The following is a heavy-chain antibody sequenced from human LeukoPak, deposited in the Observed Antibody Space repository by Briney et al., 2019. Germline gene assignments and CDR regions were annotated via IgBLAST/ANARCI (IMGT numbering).Heavy chain of an antibody. CDR1: GGSISSGGYY. CDR3: AREGIWQQLGDAFDI. CDR2: IYYSGST. D-gene: IGHD6-13*01. V-gene: IGHV4-31*03. Sequence: SETLSLTCTVSGGSISSGGYYWSWIRQHPGKGLEWIGYIYYSGSTYYNPSLKSRVTISVDTSKNQSSLKLSSVTAADTAVYYCAREGIWQQLGDAFDIWGQGTMVTVSS. J-gene: IGHJ3*02.